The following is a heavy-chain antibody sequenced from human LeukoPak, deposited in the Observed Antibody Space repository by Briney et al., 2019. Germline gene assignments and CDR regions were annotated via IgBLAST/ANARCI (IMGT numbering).Heavy chain of an antibody. D-gene: IGHD3-10*01. Sequence: SQTLSLTCALTGDSVSSNSTVWHWIRQSPSRGLEWLGRTYYRSKWYNDYAVSVKSRITINPDTSKNQFSLQLNSVTPEDTAVYYCARGFTAGSLWGQGTLVTVSS. V-gene: IGHV6-1*01. CDR3: ARGFTAGSL. CDR1: GDSVSSNSTV. CDR2: TYYRSKWYN. J-gene: IGHJ4*02.